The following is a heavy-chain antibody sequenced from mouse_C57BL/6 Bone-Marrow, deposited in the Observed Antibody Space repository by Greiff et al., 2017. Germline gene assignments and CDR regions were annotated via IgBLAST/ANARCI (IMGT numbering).Heavy chain of an antibody. Sequence: EVQGVESGGGLVQPGGSLKLSCAASGFTFSDYYMYWVRQTPEKRLEWVAYISNGGGSTYYPDTVKGRFTISRDNAKNTLYLQMSRLKSEDTAMYYCARHEVVAPYWYFDVWGTGTTVTVSS. D-gene: IGHD1-1*01. CDR1: GFTFSDYY. CDR3: ARHEVVAPYWYFDV. V-gene: IGHV5-12*01. J-gene: IGHJ1*03. CDR2: ISNGGGST.